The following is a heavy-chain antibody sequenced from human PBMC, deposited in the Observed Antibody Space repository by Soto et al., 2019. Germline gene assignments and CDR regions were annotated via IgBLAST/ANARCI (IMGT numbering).Heavy chain of an antibody. D-gene: IGHD6-19*01. CDR2: ITGTGSSI. J-gene: IGHJ4*02. CDR3: ARVVAGMTVDH. Sequence: EVRLVESGGGLVQPGGSLRLSCTASGFSFYTYEMNWVRQAPGKGLEWVASITGTGSSIFYADSLKGRFTISRDNAKTSLYFQMNSLTVDDTAIYYCARVVAGMTVDHWGQGTLVIVSS. CDR1: GFSFYTYE. V-gene: IGHV3-48*03.